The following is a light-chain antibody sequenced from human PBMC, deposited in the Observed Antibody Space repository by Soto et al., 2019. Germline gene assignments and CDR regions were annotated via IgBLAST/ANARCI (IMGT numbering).Light chain of an antibody. CDR2: KAS. CDR3: QHYNSYSEA. Sequence: DIQMTQSPSTLSASVGDRVTITCRASQTISSWLAWYQQKPGKAPKLLTYKASTLKSGVPSRFSGSGSGTEFTLNISSLQPDDFATYYCQHYNSYSEAFGQGTKVDIK. J-gene: IGKJ1*01. V-gene: IGKV1-5*03. CDR1: QTISSW.